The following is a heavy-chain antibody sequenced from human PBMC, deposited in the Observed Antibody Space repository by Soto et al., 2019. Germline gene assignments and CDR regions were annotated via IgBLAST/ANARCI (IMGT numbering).Heavy chain of an antibody. CDR3: AKDVNAFDI. CDR2: IYYTGSA. CDR1: GGSINNTVYY. V-gene: IGHV4-39*01. Sequence: SETLSLTCTVSGGSINNTVYYWGWIRQPPGKGLECIGTIYYTGSAYYNPSLKSRVTISLDPSKNQFSLKLRSVTAADTAVYYCAKDVNAFDIWGQGTIVTVSS. J-gene: IGHJ3*02.